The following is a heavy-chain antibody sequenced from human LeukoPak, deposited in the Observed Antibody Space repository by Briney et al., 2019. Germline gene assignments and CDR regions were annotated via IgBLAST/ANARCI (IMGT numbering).Heavy chain of an antibody. CDR1: GFTFSSYA. Sequence: GGSLRLSCAASGFTFSSYAMNWARQAPGKGLEWVSFMNSDGSTIHYAESVEGRFTISRDNAENSLYLQMNSLRPEDTAVYYCAKDIWYVSSWLHAFDLWGRGTMVTVSS. D-gene: IGHD6-13*01. J-gene: IGHJ3*01. CDR2: MNSDGSTI. CDR3: AKDIWYVSSWLHAFDL. V-gene: IGHV3-48*01.